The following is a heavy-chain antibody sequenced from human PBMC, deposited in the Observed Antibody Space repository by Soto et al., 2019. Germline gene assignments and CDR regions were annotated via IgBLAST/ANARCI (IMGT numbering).Heavy chain of an antibody. CDR1: GFTFSRNA. CDR3: AKVSSSWRHFDY. V-gene: IGHV3-23*01. D-gene: IGHD6-13*01. Sequence: GGSLRLSCADSGFTFSRNAMSWVRQAPGKGLEWVSATSGSGTSTYYADSVKGRFTISRDSSKNALYLQMNSLRAEDTAVYFCAKVSSSWRHFDYWGQGTLVTVSS. CDR2: TSGSGTST. J-gene: IGHJ4*02.